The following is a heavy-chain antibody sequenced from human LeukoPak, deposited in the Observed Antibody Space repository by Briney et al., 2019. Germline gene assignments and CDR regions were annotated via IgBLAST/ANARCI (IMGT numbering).Heavy chain of an antibody. Sequence: SETPSLTCTVSGGSISSSSYYWGWIRQPPGKGLEWIGSIYYSGSTYYNPSLKSRVTISVDTSKNQFSLKLSSVTAADTAVYYCARRRRELNPTTVTHPAKYYYYYMDVWGKGTTVTVSS. V-gene: IGHV4-39*07. CDR3: ARRRRELNPTTVTHPAKYYYYYMDV. CDR1: GGSISSSSYY. CDR2: IYYSGST. D-gene: IGHD4-11*01. J-gene: IGHJ6*03.